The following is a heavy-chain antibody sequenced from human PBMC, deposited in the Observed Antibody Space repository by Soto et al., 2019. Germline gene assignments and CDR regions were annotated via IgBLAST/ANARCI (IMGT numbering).Heavy chain of an antibody. CDR3: AKDRSIAVAGAYGMDV. CDR2: ISYDGSNK. V-gene: IGHV3-30*18. CDR1: GFTFSSYG. Sequence: QVQLVESGGGVVQPGRSLRLSCAASGFTFSSYGMHWVRQAPGKGLEWVAVISYDGSNKDYADSVKGRFTISRDNSKNSLYLQMKSLRAEATAVYYCAKDRSIAVAGAYGMDVWGQGTTVTVSS. D-gene: IGHD6-19*01. J-gene: IGHJ6*02.